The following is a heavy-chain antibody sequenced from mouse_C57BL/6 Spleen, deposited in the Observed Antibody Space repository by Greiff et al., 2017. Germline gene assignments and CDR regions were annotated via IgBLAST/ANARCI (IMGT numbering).Heavy chain of an antibody. CDR1: GFTFSDYY. CDR3: ARRRGSSYDWYFDV. CDR2: ISNGGGST. Sequence: EVQLQESGGGLVQPGGSLKLSCAASGFTFSDYYMYWVRQTPEKRLEWVAYISNGGGSTYYPDTVKGRFTISRDNAKNTLYLQMSRLKSEDTAMYYCARRRGSSYDWYFDVWGTGTTVTVSS. J-gene: IGHJ1*03. D-gene: IGHD1-1*01. V-gene: IGHV5-12*01.